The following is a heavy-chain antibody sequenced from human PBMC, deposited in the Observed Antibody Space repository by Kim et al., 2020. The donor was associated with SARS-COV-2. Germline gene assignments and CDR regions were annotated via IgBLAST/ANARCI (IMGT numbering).Heavy chain of an antibody. D-gene: IGHD6-13*01. Sequence: GESLKISCKGSGYSFTSYWISWVRQMPGKGLEWMGRIDPSDSYTNYRPSFQGHVTISADKSISTAYLQWSRLKASDTAMYYCARLSYSSSWYSRWFDPWGQGTLVTVSS. CDR2: IDPSDSYT. J-gene: IGHJ5*02. CDR1: GYSFTSYW. CDR3: ARLSYSSSWYSRWFDP. V-gene: IGHV5-10-1*01.